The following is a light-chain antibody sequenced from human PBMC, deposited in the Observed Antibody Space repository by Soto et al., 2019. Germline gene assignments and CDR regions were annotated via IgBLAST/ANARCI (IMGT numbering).Light chain of an antibody. CDR3: LQDYNYPFT. CDR1: QDIRKD. J-gene: IGKJ2*01. V-gene: IGKV1-6*01. Sequence: AIQMTQSPSSLSASVGDRGTITCRAIQDIRKDLAWYQQKPGKAPQILIYGASTLQTGVASRFSGSGSATDFTLTISSLQPEDSAAYYCLQDYNYPFTFGQGTKVDIK. CDR2: GAS.